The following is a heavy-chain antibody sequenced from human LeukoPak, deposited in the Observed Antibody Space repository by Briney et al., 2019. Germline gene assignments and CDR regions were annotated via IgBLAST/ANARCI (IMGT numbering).Heavy chain of an antibody. CDR1: GFTFSSYW. D-gene: IGHD2/OR15-2a*01. CDR3: ARGEQHDFYGY. Sequence: GGSLRLSCAASGFTFSSYWMSWVRQAXXXXXEWVANIKQDGSEKYYVDSVKGRFTISRDNAKNSLYLQMNSLRAEDTAVYYCARGEQHDFYGYWGQGTLVTVSS. CDR2: IKQDGSEK. J-gene: IGHJ4*02. V-gene: IGHV3-7*01.